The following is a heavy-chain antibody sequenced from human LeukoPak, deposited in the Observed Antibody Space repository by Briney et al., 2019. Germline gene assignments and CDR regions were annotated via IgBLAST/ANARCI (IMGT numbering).Heavy chain of an antibody. V-gene: IGHV3-7*01. CDR3: ARDRDYYDSSGSFDY. CDR1: GFTFSSYW. Sequence: GGSLRVSCAASGFTFSSYWMSWVRQAPGKGLEWVANIKQDGSERYYVDSVKGRFTISRDDAKNSLYLQMNSLRAEDTAVYYCARDRDYYDSSGSFDYWGQGTLVTVSS. J-gene: IGHJ4*02. CDR2: IKQDGSER. D-gene: IGHD3-22*01.